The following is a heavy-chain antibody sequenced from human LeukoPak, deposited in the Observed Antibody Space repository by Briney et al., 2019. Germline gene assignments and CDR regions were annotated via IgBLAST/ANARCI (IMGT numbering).Heavy chain of an antibody. CDR3: ARVPTSTWYGSGKRNWFDP. D-gene: IGHD3-10*01. V-gene: IGHV1-8*01. CDR1: GYTFTSYD. Sequence: ASVKVSCKASGYTFTSYDINWVRQATGQGLEWMGWMNPNSGNTGYAQKFQGRVTMTRNTSISTAYMELSSLRSEDTAVYYCARVPTSTWYGSGKRNWFDPWGQGTLVTVSS. CDR2: MNPNSGNT. J-gene: IGHJ5*02.